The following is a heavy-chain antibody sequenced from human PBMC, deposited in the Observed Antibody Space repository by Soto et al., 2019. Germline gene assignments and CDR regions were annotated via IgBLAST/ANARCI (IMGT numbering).Heavy chain of an antibody. Sequence: EVQLVESGGGLVQPGGSLRLSCAVSGFSLSEDYMDWVRQAPGKGLEWVGRSRNKTTSYTTDYGASVKGRFTISRDDSKNSLYLQMNSLKTEDTAVYYCTRATDWGWGQGTLVTVSS. D-gene: IGHD1-1*01. CDR2: SRNKTTSYTT. CDR3: TRATDWG. CDR1: GFSLSEDY. J-gene: IGHJ4*02. V-gene: IGHV3-72*01.